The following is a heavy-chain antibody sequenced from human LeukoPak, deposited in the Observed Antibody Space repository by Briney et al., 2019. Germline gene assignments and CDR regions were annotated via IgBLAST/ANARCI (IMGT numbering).Heavy chain of an antibody. V-gene: IGHV3-23*01. CDR1: GFIFSDYY. Sequence: GGSLRLSCTASGFIFSDYYMGWVRQAPGQGLEWVSAISGSGDSTYYADSVKGRFTISRDNSKNTLYLQMNSLRAEDTAVYYCAKWKGIAEMPFDYWGQGTLVTVSS. J-gene: IGHJ4*02. CDR3: AKWKGIAEMPFDY. CDR2: ISGSGDST. D-gene: IGHD6-13*01.